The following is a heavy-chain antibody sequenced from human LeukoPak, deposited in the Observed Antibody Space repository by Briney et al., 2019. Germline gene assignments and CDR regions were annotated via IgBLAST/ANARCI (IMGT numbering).Heavy chain of an antibody. D-gene: IGHD3-10*01. CDR1: GYTLTELS. J-gene: IGHJ3*02. Sequence: GASVKVSCKVSGYTLTELSMHWVRQAPGKGLEWMGGFDPEDGETIYAQKFRGRVTMTEDTSTDTAYMELSSLRSEDTAVYYCATRWGMVQGDDRSRDAFDIWGQGTMVTVSS. CDR2: FDPEDGET. CDR3: ATRWGMVQGDDRSRDAFDI. V-gene: IGHV1-24*01.